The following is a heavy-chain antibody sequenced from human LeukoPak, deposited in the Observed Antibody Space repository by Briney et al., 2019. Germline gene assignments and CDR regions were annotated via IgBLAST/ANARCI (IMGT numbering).Heavy chain of an antibody. CDR1: GFSFSTYE. D-gene: IGHD3-10*01. CDR2: IGASGSTI. V-gene: IGHV3-48*03. Sequence: VGSLRLSCGASGFSFSTYEMNWVREAPGKGREWVSYIGASGSTIAYADSVKGRFTISRDKAQNSPYLPMTGLRAEDPAIYYCAGELWFGEFDAFDTWGQGTMVTVPS. J-gene: IGHJ3*02. CDR3: AGELWFGEFDAFDT.